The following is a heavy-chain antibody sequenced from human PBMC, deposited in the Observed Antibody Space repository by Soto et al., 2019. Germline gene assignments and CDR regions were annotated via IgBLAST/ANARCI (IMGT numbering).Heavy chain of an antibody. CDR3: ARDQDGYNEVPDAFDI. J-gene: IGHJ3*02. Sequence: GGSLRLSCAASGFTFSSYWMSWVRQAPGKGLEWVANIKQDGSEKYYVDSVKGRFTISRDNAKNSLYLQMNSLRAEDTAVYYCARDQDGYNEVPDAFDIWGQGTMVTVSS. V-gene: IGHV3-7*01. CDR1: GFTFSSYW. D-gene: IGHD5-12*01. CDR2: IKQDGSEK.